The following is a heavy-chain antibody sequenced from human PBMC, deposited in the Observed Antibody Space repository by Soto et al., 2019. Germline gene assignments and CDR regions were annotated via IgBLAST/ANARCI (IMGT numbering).Heavy chain of an antibody. D-gene: IGHD4-17*01. CDR3: ARGASSVTTCYFEL. Sequence: QVQVVQSGAEVKKPGASVKVSCKASGYTFTSYAMHWVRQAPGQRLEWMGWINPGNGNTKNSQKFQGRVTITRDTFASSACMELSSLGSEDTAVYCCARGASSVTTCYFELWGRGTLVTVSS. CDR1: GYTFTSYA. V-gene: IGHV1-3*01. CDR2: INPGNGNT. J-gene: IGHJ2*01.